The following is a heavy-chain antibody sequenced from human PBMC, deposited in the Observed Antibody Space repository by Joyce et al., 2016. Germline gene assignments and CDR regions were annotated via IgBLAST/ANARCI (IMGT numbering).Heavy chain of an antibody. D-gene: IGHD6-19*01. Sequence: QVQLQQWGAGLLKPSETLSLTCAVSGGPFGGFFWTWVRQAPGKGLEWVGDNNNSEVTNYNPSLKTRVTFSVDTSKNQFSLKLTSLSAADTAVYYCARSQWLAPLMYWGQGTPVTVSS. J-gene: IGHJ4*02. CDR1: GGPFGGFF. CDR3: ARSQWLAPLMY. CDR2: NNNSEVT. V-gene: IGHV4-34*01.